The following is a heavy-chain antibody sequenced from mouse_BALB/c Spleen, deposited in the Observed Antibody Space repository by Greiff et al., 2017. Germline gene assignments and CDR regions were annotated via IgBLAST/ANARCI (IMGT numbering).Heavy chain of an antibody. J-gene: IGHJ1*01. Sequence: EVKVVESGGGLVQPGGSRKLSCAASGFTFSSFGMHWVRQAPEKGLEWVAYISSGSSTIYYADTVKGRFTISRDNPKNTLFLQMTSLRSEDTAMYYCARTADWYFDVWGAGTTVTVSS. CDR2: ISSGSSTI. CDR1: GFTFSSFG. V-gene: IGHV5-17*02. CDR3: ARTADWYFDV.